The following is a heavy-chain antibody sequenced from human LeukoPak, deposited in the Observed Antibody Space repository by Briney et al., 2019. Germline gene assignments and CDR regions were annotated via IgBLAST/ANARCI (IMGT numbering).Heavy chain of an antibody. Sequence: PSETLSLTCAVYGASFSGYYWSWLRQPPGKGLEWIGEIFHSGSTNYNPSLKSRVTISVDTSKNHFSLKLSSVTAADTAVYYCARHARVATQTNHLDYWGQGTLVTVSS. V-gene: IGHV4-34*12. CDR2: IFHSGST. CDR3: ARHARVATQTNHLDY. D-gene: IGHD6-6*01. J-gene: IGHJ4*02. CDR1: GASFSGYY.